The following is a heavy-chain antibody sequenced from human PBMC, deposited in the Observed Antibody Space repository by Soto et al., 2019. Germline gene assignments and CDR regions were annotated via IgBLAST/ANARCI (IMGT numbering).Heavy chain of an antibody. V-gene: IGHV1-18*01. D-gene: IGHD5-18*01. CDR3: ARDWEGYGQLWYDY. J-gene: IGHJ4*02. CDR1: GYSLTSYG. Sequence: XPVKGSYNASGYSLTSYGISWVRQAPGQGLEWMGWISAYNGNTNYAQKLQCRVTMTTDTSTSTAYMELRSLRSDDTAVYYCARDWEGYGQLWYDYWGQGTRVTVPQ. CDR2: ISAYNGNT.